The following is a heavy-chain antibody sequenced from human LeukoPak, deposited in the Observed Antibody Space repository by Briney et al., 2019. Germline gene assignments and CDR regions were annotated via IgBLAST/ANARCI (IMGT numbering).Heavy chain of an antibody. D-gene: IGHD3-16*02. Sequence: GGSLRLSCTASGFTFGDYAMSWFRQAPGKGLEWVGFIRSKAYGGTTEYAASVKGRFTISRDDSKSIAYLQMNSLKTEDTAVYYCTRVINIRLYYDYVWGSYRPESTNFDYWGQGTLVTVSS. CDR3: TRVINIRLYYDYVWGSYRPESTNFDY. J-gene: IGHJ4*02. CDR2: IRSKAYGGTT. V-gene: IGHV3-49*03. CDR1: GFTFGDYA.